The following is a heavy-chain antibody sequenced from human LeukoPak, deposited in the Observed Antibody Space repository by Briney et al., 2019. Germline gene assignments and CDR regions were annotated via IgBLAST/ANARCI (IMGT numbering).Heavy chain of an antibody. D-gene: IGHD6-13*01. CDR2: ISAYNGNT. J-gene: IGHJ4*02. Sequence: GAPVKVSCKASGYTFTSYGISWVRQAPGQGLEWMGWISAYNGNTNYAQKLQGRVTMTTDTSTSTAYMELRCLRSDDTAVYYCARIAAAGPGAPFDYWGQGTLVTVSS. CDR3: ARIAAAGPGAPFDY. CDR1: GYTFTSYG. V-gene: IGHV1-18*01.